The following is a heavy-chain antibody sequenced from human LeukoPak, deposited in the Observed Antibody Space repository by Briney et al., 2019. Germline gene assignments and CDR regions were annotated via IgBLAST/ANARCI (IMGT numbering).Heavy chain of an antibody. J-gene: IGHJ4*02. CDR1: GFTFSIYS. Sequence: GGSLRLSCAASGFTFSIYSMNWVRQAPGKGLEWLSSITSSSNYIYYADSVRGRFTISRDNVQNSLYLQMNSLRAEDTAMYYCARDRGYFDNWGQGTLVTVSS. CDR2: ITSSSNYI. V-gene: IGHV3-21*01. CDR3: ARDRGYFDN.